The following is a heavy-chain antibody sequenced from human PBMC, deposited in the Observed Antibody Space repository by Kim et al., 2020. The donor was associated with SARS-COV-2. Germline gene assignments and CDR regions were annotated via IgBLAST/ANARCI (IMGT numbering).Heavy chain of an antibody. CDR2: ST. D-gene: IGHD3-16*01. Sequence: STGYADSVKGRFAISRANAKKSLFLQMNSPRAEDTALYHCVRGYAGGPFDLWGQGTLVTVSS. CDR3: VRGYAGGPFDL. V-gene: IGHV3-20*01. J-gene: IGHJ4*02.